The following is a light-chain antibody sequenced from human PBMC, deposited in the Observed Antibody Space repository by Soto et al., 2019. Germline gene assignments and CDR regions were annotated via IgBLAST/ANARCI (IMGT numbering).Light chain of an antibody. J-gene: IGKJ1*01. CDR3: QQYGSSGT. CDR1: QSVSSTY. Sequence: EKVVKKSAGTVSLSQGERATLSCRASQSVSSTYLAWYQHKPGQAPRLLIYGASSRATGIPDRFSGSGSGTDFTLTISRLEPEDFAVYYCQQYGSSGTFGQGTKVDIK. V-gene: IGKV3-20*01. CDR2: GAS.